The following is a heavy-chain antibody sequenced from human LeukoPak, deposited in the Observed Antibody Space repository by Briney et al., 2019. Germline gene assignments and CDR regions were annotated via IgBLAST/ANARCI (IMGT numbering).Heavy chain of an antibody. CDR3: ARDSLYDSSGYSPKFDY. CDR1: GFTFSSYW. D-gene: IGHD3-22*01. J-gene: IGHJ4*02. CDR2: IKQDGSEK. V-gene: IGHV3-7*01. Sequence: GGSLRLSCAASGFTFSSYWMGWVRQAPGKGLEWVANIKQDGSEKYYVDSVKGRFTISRDNAKNSLYLQMNSLRAEDTAVYYCARDSLYDSSGYSPKFDYWGQGTLVTVSS.